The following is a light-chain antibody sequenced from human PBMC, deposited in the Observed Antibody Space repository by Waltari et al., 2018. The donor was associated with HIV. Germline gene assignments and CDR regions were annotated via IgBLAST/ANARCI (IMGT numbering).Light chain of an antibody. V-gene: IGLV1-44*01. CDR3: AAWDDSLNGNV. CDR2: TNN. Sequence: QSVLTQPPSASGTTGQRVTISCSGSSYNIGTNTVNWYQQLPGTAPKLLIYTNNQRPSGGPGRFSGTKSGPSASLAISGLQSEDEADYYCAAWDDSLNGNVFGPGTKVTVL. CDR1: SYNIGTNT. J-gene: IGLJ1*01.